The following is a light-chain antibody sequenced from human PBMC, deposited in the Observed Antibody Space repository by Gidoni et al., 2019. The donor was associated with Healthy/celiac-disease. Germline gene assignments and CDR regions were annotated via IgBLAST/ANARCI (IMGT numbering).Light chain of an antibody. CDR3: SSYTSSSTLVV. J-gene: IGLJ2*01. Sequence: QSALTQPASVSGSPGQSITISCTGTSSDVGGYNFVSWYQQHPGKAPKLMIYEVSNRPSGVSNRFSGSKSGNTASLNISGLQAEDEDDYYCSSYTSSSTLVVFGGGTKLTVL. CDR1: SSDVGGYNF. CDR2: EVS. V-gene: IGLV2-14*01.